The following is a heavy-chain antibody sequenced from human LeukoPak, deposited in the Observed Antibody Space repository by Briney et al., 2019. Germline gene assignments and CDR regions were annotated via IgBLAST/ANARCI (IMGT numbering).Heavy chain of an antibody. Sequence: SETLSLTCAVYGGSFSGYYWSWIRQPPGKGLEWIGEINHSGSTNYNPSLKSRVTISVDTSKNQFSLKLSSVTAADTAVYYCARDHGSRFDSNIRTGFDPWGQGTLVTVFS. D-gene: IGHD2-2*01. CDR1: GGSFSGYY. V-gene: IGHV4-34*01. CDR3: ARDHGSRFDSNIRTGFDP. CDR2: INHSGST. J-gene: IGHJ5*02.